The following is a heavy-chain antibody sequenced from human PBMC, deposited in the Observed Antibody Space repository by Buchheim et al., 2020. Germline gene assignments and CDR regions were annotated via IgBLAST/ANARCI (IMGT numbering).Heavy chain of an antibody. Sequence: VQLVESGGGVVQPGRSLRLSCAASGFTFSSYAMHWVRQAPGKGLEWVAVISYDGSNKYYADSVKGRFTISRDNSKNTLYLQMNSLRAEDTAVYYCARETIYCGGDCYIEYYYYYYGMDVWGQGTT. V-gene: IGHV3-30*04. J-gene: IGHJ6*02. CDR3: ARETIYCGGDCYIEYYYYYYGMDV. D-gene: IGHD2-21*01. CDR1: GFTFSSYA. CDR2: ISYDGSNK.